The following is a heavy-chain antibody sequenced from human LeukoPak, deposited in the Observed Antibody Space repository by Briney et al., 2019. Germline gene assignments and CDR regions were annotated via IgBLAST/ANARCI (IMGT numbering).Heavy chain of an antibody. Sequence: PGGSLRLSCAASGFTFSDHYMDWVRQAPGKGLEWVGRTRNKANSYTTEYAASVKGRFTISRDDSKNSLYLQMNSLRAEDTAVYYCATAYELYDSSGAGGYWGQGTLVTVSS. J-gene: IGHJ4*02. CDR2: TRNKANSYTT. V-gene: IGHV3-72*01. CDR3: ATAYELYDSSGAGGY. D-gene: IGHD3-22*01. CDR1: GFTFSDHY.